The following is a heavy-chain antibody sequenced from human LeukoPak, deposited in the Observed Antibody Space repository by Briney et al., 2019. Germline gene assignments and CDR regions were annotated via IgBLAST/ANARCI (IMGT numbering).Heavy chain of an antibody. CDR2: INPNSGGT. CDR1: GYTFTGYY. D-gene: IGHD3-22*01. J-gene: IGHJ4*02. CDR3: ARAMRYYDSSGNLDY. V-gene: IGHV1-2*02. Sequence: GASVKVSCKASGYTFTGYYMHWVRQAPGQGLEWMGWINPNSGGTNYAQKFQGRVTMTRDTSISTAYMELSRLRSDDTAVYYCARAMRYYDSSGNLDYWGQGTLVTVSS.